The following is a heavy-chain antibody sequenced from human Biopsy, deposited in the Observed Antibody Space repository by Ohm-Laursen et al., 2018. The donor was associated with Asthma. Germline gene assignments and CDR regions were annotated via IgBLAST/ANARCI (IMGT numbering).Heavy chain of an antibody. CDR1: GYTLNSAG. CDR3: ARAVDYSHYYGIDV. V-gene: IGHV1-18*01. D-gene: IGHD3-10*01. J-gene: IGHJ6*02. CDR2: ISVDNGNT. Sequence: ASVNPSYKTSGYTLNSAGITCARQAPGQGLEWMVWISVDNGNTKVAQKLQDRVTMITDTSTSTAYMELRSLRSDDTAVYFCARAVDYSHYYGIDVWGQGTTVTVS.